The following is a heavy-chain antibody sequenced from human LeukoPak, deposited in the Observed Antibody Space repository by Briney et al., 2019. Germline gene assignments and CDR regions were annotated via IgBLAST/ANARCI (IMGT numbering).Heavy chain of an antibody. CDR1: GYSFTSYW. Sequence: GESLKISCKGSGYSFTSYWIGWVRQMPGKGLEWMGIIYPGDSDTRYSPSFQGQVTISADKSISTAYLQWSSLKASDTAMYYCARLPVYQEGHDAFDIWGQGTMVTVSS. D-gene: IGHD5/OR15-5a*01. CDR2: IYPGDSDT. V-gene: IGHV5-51*01. CDR3: ARLPVYQEGHDAFDI. J-gene: IGHJ3*02.